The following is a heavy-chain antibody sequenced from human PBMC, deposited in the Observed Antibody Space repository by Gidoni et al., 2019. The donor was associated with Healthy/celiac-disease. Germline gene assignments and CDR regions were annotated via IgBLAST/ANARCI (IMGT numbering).Heavy chain of an antibody. CDR3: TRVGSSYYYYGMDV. CDR1: GFPFSRYS. Sequence: EVQLVESGGGLVKPGGSLRLSCAASGFPFSRYSMNWVRQAPGKGLEWVSSISSSSSYIYYADSVKGRFTISRDNAKNSLYLQMNSLRAEDTAVYYCTRVGSSYYYYGMDVWGQGTTVTVSS. D-gene: IGHD3-10*01. V-gene: IGHV3-21*01. J-gene: IGHJ6*02. CDR2: ISSSSSYI.